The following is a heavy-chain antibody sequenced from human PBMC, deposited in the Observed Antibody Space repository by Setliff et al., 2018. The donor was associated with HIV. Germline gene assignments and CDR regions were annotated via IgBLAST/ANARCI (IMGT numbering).Heavy chain of an antibody. D-gene: IGHD6-19*01. Sequence: PSETLSLTCTVSGASISSSSHHWAWIRQPPGKGLEYIGNIYYTCSTHHNPSLESRATISVDTSKNQFSLRLSSVTAADTAVYYCIIAYSSGWLAPMGFDSWGQGTLVTVSS. CDR1: GASISSSSHH. CDR2: IYYTCST. V-gene: IGHV4-39*01. J-gene: IGHJ4*02. CDR3: IIAYSSGWLAPMGFDS.